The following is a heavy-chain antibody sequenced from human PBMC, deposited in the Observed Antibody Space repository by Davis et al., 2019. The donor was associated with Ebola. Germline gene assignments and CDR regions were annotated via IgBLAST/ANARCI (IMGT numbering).Heavy chain of an antibody. D-gene: IGHD2-8*01. V-gene: IGHV4-4*01. CDR3: ARAVFTCSHGVCPGAYYTHFAGLDV. CDR1: DASFTNGYW. J-gene: IGHJ6*04. CDR2: IYHTGNT. Sequence: MPGGSLRLSCVVSDASFTNGYWWSWVRQTPGKGLEWIGQIYHTGNTHYNPSLQSRVSISIDKSKNQFSLNFNSVTAADTAVYFCARAVFTCSHGVCPGAYYTHFAGLDVWGRGTTVTVSS.